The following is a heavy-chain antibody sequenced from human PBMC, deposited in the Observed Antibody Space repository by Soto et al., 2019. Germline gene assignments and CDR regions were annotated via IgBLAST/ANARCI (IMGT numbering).Heavy chain of an antibody. CDR2: ISSSGGIT. V-gene: IGHV3-23*01. CDR3: AKDYRIRGSGWYAAFDI. Sequence: GGSLILSCAASGFTFSNYAMNWVRQAPGKGLEWVSVISSSGGITYYADSVKGRFTISRDNSKSTLYLQMSSLRAEDTALYYCAKDYRIRGSGWYAAFDIWGQGTMVNGS. CDR1: GFTFSNYA. D-gene: IGHD6-19*01. J-gene: IGHJ3*02.